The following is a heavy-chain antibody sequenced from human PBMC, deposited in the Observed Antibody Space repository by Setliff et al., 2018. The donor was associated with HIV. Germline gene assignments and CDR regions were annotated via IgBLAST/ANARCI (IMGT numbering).Heavy chain of an antibody. D-gene: IGHD5-18*01. CDR1: GGTFSSYA. CDR2: IIPISGTV. CDR3: ARDFGGYSFSYRWWFDP. V-gene: IGHV1-69*05. Sequence: SVKVSCKASGGTFSSYAISWVRQAPGQGLEWMGGIIPISGTVNYAQKFWGRVTITTHESTSTAYMELSSLRSEDTAVYYCARDFGGYSFSYRWWFDPWGQGTLVTVSS. J-gene: IGHJ5*02.